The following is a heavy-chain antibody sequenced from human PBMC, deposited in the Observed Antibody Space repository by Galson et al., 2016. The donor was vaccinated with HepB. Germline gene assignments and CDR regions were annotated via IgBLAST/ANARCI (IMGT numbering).Heavy chain of an antibody. CDR3: TRLEGATHIYYYTQ. CDR2: IRSKPNSYAT. J-gene: IGHJ4*02. CDR1: GFTFSGSA. V-gene: IGHV3-73*01. D-gene: IGHD3-22*01. Sequence: SLRLSCAASGFTFSGSAIHWVRQASGKGMEWVGRIRSKPNSYATAYAASVEGRFTISRDDSKNTAYLQMNSLKTEDTAVYYCTRLEGATHIYYYTQWGQGTLVTVSS.